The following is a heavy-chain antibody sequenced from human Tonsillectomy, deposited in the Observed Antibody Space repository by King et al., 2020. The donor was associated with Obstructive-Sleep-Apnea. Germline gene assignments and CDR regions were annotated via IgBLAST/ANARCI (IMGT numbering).Heavy chain of an antibody. Sequence: VQLQQWGAGLLKPSETLSLTCAVYGGSFSGYYWSWIRQPPGKGLEWIGEINHSGSTNYNPSLKSRVTISVDTSKNQFSLKLSSVTAADTAVYYCARVPSKYSFDYWGQGTLVTVSS. V-gene: IGHV4-34*01. CDR2: INHSGST. CDR1: GGSFSGYY. J-gene: IGHJ4*02. CDR3: ARVPSKYSFDY.